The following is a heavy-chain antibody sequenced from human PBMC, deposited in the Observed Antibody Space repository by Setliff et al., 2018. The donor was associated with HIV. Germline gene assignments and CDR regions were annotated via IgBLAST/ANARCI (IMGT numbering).Heavy chain of an antibody. V-gene: IGHV4-4*07. CDR3: ARQTATGTSATFDS. CDR2: THASGTT. J-gene: IGHJ4*02. Sequence: SETLSLTCTVSGVSISGDFWTWIRQPAGEGLEWIGRTHASGTTQCEPSLKNRCSMSIDTSKNQFSLKLSSVTAADTAVYYCARQTATGTSATFDSWGQGSLVTVSS. CDR1: GVSISGDF. D-gene: IGHD2-21*02.